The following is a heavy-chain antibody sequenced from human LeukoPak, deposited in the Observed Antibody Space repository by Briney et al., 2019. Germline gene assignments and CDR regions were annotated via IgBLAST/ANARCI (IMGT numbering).Heavy chain of an antibody. D-gene: IGHD3-10*01. CDR3: AKRYDSGTFDF. V-gene: IGHV3-23*01. CDR1: GFTFNNYV. J-gene: IGHJ4*02. Sequence: GRSLRLSCAASGFTFNNYVMNWVRQARGKGLEWVSTISASGSSTYYADSVKGRFTISRDNSKNTLYLQVNSVIAEDTAVYYCAKRYDSGTFDFWGQGTLVTVSS. CDR2: ISASGSST.